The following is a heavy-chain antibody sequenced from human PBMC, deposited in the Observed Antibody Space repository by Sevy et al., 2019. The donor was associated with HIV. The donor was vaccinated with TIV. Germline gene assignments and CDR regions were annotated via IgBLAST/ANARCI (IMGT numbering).Heavy chain of an antibody. CDR3: ARGSGWRTEYYFDY. Sequence: RGSLRLSCAASGFTFSNYAMYWVRQAPGKGLEWVALISYNGRSKDYSDSVKGRFTISRDSSNNNLYLQMNSLRAEDTAVYYCARGSGWRTEYYFDYWGQGILVTVSS. CDR2: ISYNGRSK. V-gene: IGHV3-30*04. J-gene: IGHJ4*02. CDR1: GFTFSNYA. D-gene: IGHD6-19*01.